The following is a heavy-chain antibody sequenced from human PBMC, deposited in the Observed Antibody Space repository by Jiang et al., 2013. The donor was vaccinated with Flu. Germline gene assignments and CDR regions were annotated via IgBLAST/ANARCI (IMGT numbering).Heavy chain of an antibody. CDR2: MHHSGTS. Sequence: GPGLVKPSGTLSLTCAVSGGSISSTNWWSWVRQPPEKGLEWIGEMHHSGTSNYNPSLNSRVSISVDTSKNQFSLKLSSVTAPDTAVYYCARDRKMYYFDSSGHDDALDIWGQGTMVTVSS. V-gene: IGHV4-4*02. J-gene: IGHJ3*02. D-gene: IGHD3-22*01. CDR1: GGSISSTNW. CDR3: ARDRKMYYFDSSGHDDALDI.